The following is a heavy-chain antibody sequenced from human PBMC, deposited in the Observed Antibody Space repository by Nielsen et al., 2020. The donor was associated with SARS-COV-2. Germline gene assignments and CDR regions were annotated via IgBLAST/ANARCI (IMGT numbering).Heavy chain of an antibody. Sequence: GGSLRLSCSASGFTFSSYAMNWVRQAPGKGLEYVSAISSHGGDTYRADSVNVRFTISRDNSKNTLYLQMSGLRPEDTALYYCVRGMNYYYGMDVWGQGTTVTVSS. CDR1: GFTFSSYA. CDR3: VRGMNYYYGMDV. V-gene: IGHV3-64D*06. CDR2: ISSHGGDT. J-gene: IGHJ6*02.